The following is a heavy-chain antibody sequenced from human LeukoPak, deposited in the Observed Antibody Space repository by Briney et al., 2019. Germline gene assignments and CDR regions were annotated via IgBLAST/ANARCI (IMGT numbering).Heavy chain of an antibody. CDR2: ISSSSSYI. D-gene: IGHD3-10*01. Sequence: PGGSLRLSCAASGFTFSSYSMNWVRQAPGKGLEWVSSISSSSSYIYYADSVKGRFTISRDNAKNSLYLQMNSLRAEDTAVYYCARDSSGSYNLDYFDYWGQGTLVTVSS. CDR3: ARDSSGSYNLDYFDY. V-gene: IGHV3-21*01. J-gene: IGHJ4*02. CDR1: GFTFSSYS.